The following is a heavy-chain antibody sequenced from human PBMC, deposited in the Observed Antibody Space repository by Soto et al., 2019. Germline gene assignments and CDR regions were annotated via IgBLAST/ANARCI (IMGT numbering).Heavy chain of an antibody. Sequence: GSLRLSCAASGFTFSSYNMNWVRQAPGKGLEWVSSISSSSSYIYYADSVKGRFTISRDNAKTSLYLQMNSLRAEDTAVYYCARGWYHYYSMDVWGKGTTVTVSS. CDR2: ISSSSSYI. V-gene: IGHV3-21*01. J-gene: IGHJ6*03. CDR3: ARGWYHYYSMDV. CDR1: GFTFSSYN. D-gene: IGHD6-13*01.